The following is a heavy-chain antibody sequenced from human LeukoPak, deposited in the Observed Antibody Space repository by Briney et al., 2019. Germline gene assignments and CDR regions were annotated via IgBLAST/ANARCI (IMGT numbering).Heavy chain of an antibody. V-gene: IGHV4-34*01. D-gene: IGHD2-2*02. CDR2: INHSGST. CDR3: ARAVSVGVPAAILDY. Sequence: SETLSLTCAVYGGSFSGYYWSWIRQPPGKGLGWIGEINHSGSTNYNPSLKSRVTISVDTSKNQFSLKLSSVTAADTAVYYCARAVSVGVPAAILDYWGQGTLVTVSS. CDR1: GGSFSGYY. J-gene: IGHJ4*02.